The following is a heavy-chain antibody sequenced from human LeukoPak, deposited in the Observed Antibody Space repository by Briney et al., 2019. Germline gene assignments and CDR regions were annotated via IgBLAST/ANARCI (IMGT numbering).Heavy chain of an antibody. V-gene: IGHV3-23*01. J-gene: IGHJ4*02. D-gene: IGHD3-22*01. Sequence: GGSLRLSCAASGFTFSSYGMSWVRQAPGKGLEWVSAISGGGGDTYYADSVKGRFTISRDNSKNTLYLQMKSVRDEDTDVYYSAQGSIEYYYDSSGYFDYWGQGTMVTVSS. CDR3: AQGSIEYYYDSSGYFDY. CDR1: GFTFSSYG. CDR2: ISGGGGDT.